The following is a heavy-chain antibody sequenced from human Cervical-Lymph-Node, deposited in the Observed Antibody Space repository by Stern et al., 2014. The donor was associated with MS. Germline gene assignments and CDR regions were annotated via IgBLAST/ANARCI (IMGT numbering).Heavy chain of an antibody. CDR2: FSASGST. V-gene: IGHV4-4*07. CDR1: GGSISGFY. CDR3: ARDLRSEYSSSGFDY. D-gene: IGHD6-6*01. Sequence: VQLVESGPGLVKPSETLSLACTVSGGSISGFYWSWIRQPAGKGLEWIGRFSASGSTDQNPSLKGRVTMSGDTSKNQFSLKLSSVTAADTAVYYCARDLRSEYSSSGFDYWGQGTLVTVSS. J-gene: IGHJ4*02.